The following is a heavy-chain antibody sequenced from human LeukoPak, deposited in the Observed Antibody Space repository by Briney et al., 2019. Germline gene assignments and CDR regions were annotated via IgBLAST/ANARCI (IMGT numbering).Heavy chain of an antibody. V-gene: IGHV3-21*01. J-gene: IGHJ5*02. Sequence: PWGSLLLSCAASGFTFSSYSMNWVRQAPGKGLEWVSSISSSSSYIYYADSVKGRFTISRNTAKNSLYLKTTRPSAEAPAFYYGARVPLGGYSSGWYVNWFDPWGQGSLVTVCS. CDR2: ISSSSSYI. CDR3: ARVPLGGYSSGWYVNWFDP. D-gene: IGHD6-19*01. CDR1: GFTFSSYS.